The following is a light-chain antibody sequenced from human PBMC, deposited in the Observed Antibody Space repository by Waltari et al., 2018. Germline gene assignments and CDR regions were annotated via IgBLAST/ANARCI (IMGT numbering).Light chain of an antibody. J-gene: IGKJ1*01. Sequence: DIVMTQSPDSLAVSLGERATINCKSSQSVLYSSNNKNDLAWYQQKLGQPPKLLIYGASTRESGVTDRFSGSGSGTDFTLTISSLQAEDVAVYYCQQYYSTPPWTFGQGTKVEIK. V-gene: IGKV4-1*01. CDR1: QSVLYSSNNKND. CDR3: QQYYSTPPWT. CDR2: GAS.